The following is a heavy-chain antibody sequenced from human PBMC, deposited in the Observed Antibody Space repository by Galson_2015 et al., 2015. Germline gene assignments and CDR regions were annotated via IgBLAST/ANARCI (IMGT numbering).Heavy chain of an antibody. CDR3: AREGSSGSPNNAFDI. Sequence: SEPLSLTCAVSGGSISSSNWWSWVRQPPGKGLEWIGEIYHSGSTNYNPPLKSRVTISVDMSKNHFSLMLSSVTAADTAVYYCAREGSSGSPNNAFDIWGQGTMVTVSS. D-gene: IGHD6-19*01. V-gene: IGHV4-4*02. CDR1: GGSISSSNW. J-gene: IGHJ3*02. CDR2: IYHSGST.